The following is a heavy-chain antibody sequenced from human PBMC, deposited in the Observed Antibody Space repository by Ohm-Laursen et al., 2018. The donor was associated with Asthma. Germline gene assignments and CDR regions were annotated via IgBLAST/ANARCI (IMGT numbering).Heavy chain of an antibody. D-gene: IGHD3-3*01. J-gene: IGHJ4*02. CDR3: ARDRGHTIFGVVMPFFY. V-gene: IGHV3-21*01. Sequence: SLRLSCAASGFTFSSYSMNWVRQAPGKGLEWVSSISSSSSYIYYADSVKGRFTISRDNAKNSLYLQMNSLRAEDTAVYYCARDRGHTIFGVVMPFFYWGQGTLVTVSS. CDR2: ISSSSSYI. CDR1: GFTFSSYS.